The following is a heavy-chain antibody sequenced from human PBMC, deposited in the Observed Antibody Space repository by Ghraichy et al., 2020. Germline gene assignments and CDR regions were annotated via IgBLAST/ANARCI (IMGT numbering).Heavy chain of an antibody. CDR2: IYSSGST. D-gene: IGHD2-2*02. CDR1: GGSVSSDGYY. CDR3: ARGITDLPVVIYWDY. Sequence: SLNISCTVSGGSVSSDGYYWNWIRQHPGKGLEWIGHIYSSGSTYYNPSLKSRVSISVDKTKNQFSLKLSSVTAADTAVYYCARGITDLPVVIYWDYWGQGTLVSVSS. V-gene: IGHV4-31*03. J-gene: IGHJ4*02.